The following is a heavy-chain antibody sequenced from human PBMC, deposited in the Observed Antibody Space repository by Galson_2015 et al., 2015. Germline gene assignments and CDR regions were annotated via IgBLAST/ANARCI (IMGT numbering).Heavy chain of an antibody. Sequence: QSGAEVKKPGESLKISCTGSGYSFTSYWIGWVRQMPGKGLEWMGIIYPGDSDTRYSPSFQGQVTISADKSISTAYLQWSSLKASDTAMYYCARQRGYYCARDHWNTYYYGMDVWGQGTTVTVSS. CDR1: GYSFTSYW. CDR3: ARQRGYYCARDHWNTYYYGMDV. V-gene: IGHV5-51*01. CDR2: IYPGDSDT. D-gene: IGHD3-10*01. J-gene: IGHJ6*02.